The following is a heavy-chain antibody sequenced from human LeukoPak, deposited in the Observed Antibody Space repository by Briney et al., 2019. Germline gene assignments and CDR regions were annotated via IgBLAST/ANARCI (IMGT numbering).Heavy chain of an antibody. CDR3: ARDLDEHIVATRCFDY. V-gene: IGHV1-2*02. CDR2: INPNSGGT. D-gene: IGHD5-12*01. J-gene: IGHJ4*01. CDR1: GYTFTGYY. Sequence: ASVKVSCKASGYTFTGYYMHWVRQAPGQGLEWMGWINPNSGGTNYAQKFQGRVTMTRDTSTSTVYMELSSLRSEDTAVYYCARDLDEHIVATRCFDYWGQGTLVTVSS.